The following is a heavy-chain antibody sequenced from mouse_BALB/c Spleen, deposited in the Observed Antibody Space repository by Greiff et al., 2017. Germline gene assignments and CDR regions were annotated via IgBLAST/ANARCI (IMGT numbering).Heavy chain of an antibody. J-gene: IGHJ3*01. CDR3: ARERTGTAY. D-gene: IGHD4-1*01. CDR2: ISYDGSN. Sequence: EVKLQESGPGLVKPSQSLSLTCSVTGYSITSGYYWNWIRQFPGNKLEWMGYISYDGSNNYNPSLKNRISITRDTSKNQFFLKLNSVTTEDTATYYCARERTGTAYWGQGTLVTVSA. CDR1: GYSITSGYY. V-gene: IGHV3-6*02.